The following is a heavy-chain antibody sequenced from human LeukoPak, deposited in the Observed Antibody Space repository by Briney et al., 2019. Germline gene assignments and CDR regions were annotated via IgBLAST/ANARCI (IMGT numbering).Heavy chain of an antibody. CDR2: INHSGTT. D-gene: IGHD6-6*01. Sequence: PSETLSLTCAVYGGSFGGYYWSWIRQPPGKGLEWIGEINHSGTTNYNPSLESRVTISVVTSNSQFSLKLSSVTAADTAVYYCARTPSIAARPFDYWGRGTLVTVSS. CDR3: ARTPSIAARPFDY. V-gene: IGHV4-34*01. CDR1: GGSFGGYY. J-gene: IGHJ4*02.